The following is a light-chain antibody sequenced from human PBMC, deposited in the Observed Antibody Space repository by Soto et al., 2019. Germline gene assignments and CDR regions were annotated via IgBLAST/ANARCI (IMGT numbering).Light chain of an antibody. CDR3: QQYNNLIT. V-gene: IGKV3-15*01. CDR2: GAS. J-gene: IGKJ5*01. Sequence: IVMTQSPATLSVSPGERPTLSCRASQSVSSNLAWYQQKPGQAPRLLIYGASTRATGIPARFSGGGSGTEFTLTISSLQSEDFAVYYCQQYNNLITFGQGTRLEIK. CDR1: QSVSSN.